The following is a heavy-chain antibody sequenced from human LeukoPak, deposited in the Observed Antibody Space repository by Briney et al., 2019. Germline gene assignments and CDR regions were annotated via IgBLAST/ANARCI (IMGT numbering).Heavy chain of an antibody. J-gene: IGHJ4*02. V-gene: IGHV1-2*02. CDR1: GYTCTGYY. CDR2: INPNSGGT. CDR3: ARGGDYNWNFDY. Sequence: ASVKVSCKASGYTCTGYYMDWVRHATGQRLEWMGWINPNSGGTIYAQYFQGRVTMTRDTSISTAYMELSRLRSDDTAVYYCARGGDYNWNFDYWGQGTLVTVSS. D-gene: IGHD1-20*01.